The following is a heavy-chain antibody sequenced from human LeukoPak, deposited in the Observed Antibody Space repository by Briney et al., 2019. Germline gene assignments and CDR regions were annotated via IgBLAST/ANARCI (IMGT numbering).Heavy chain of an antibody. D-gene: IGHD1-26*01. J-gene: IGHJ4*02. CDR2: SYSGGSR. CDR3: ARVWELSFDY. Sequence: GGSLRLSCAASGFTVSTDHMSWVRQAPGKGLEWVAVSYSGGSRPYAESVKGRFTISRDNSQNTLYLQMNSLRAEDTAVYYCARVWELSFDYWGQGTLVTVSS. V-gene: IGHV3-53*01. CDR1: GFTVSTDH.